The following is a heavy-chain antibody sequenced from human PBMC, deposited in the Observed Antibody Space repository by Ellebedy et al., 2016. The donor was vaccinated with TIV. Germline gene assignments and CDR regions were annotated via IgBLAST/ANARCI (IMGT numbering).Heavy chain of an antibody. CDR3: AKSRSTGWLHTPDY. D-gene: IGHD6-13*01. Sequence: AASVKVSCKASGGTFSSYAISWVRQAPGQGLEWMGRIIPILGIANYAQKFQGRVTITADKSTSTAYMELSSLRSEDTDVYYCAKSRSTGWLHTPDYWGQGTLVIVSS. V-gene: IGHV1-69*04. CDR1: GGTFSSYA. J-gene: IGHJ4*02. CDR2: IIPILGIA.